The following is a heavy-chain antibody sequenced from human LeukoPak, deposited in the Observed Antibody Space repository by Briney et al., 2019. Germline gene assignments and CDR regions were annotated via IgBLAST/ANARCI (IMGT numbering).Heavy chain of an antibody. V-gene: IGHV4-59*01. J-gene: IGHJ4*02. CDR2: IYYSGST. Sequence: SETLSLTCTVSGGSISSYYWSWIRQPPGKGLEWIGYIYYSGSTSYNPSLKSRVTISVDTSKNQFSLKLSSVTAADTAVYYCARDLLAGKGYFDYWGQGTLVTVSS. CDR1: GGSISSYY. CDR3: ARDLLAGKGYFDY. D-gene: IGHD6-19*01.